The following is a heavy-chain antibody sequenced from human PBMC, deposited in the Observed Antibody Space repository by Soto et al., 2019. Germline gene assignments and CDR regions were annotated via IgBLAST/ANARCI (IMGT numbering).Heavy chain of an antibody. J-gene: IGHJ6*02. Sequence: ASVKGSCKASGDTFTSYYMHWWRQAAGQGLEWMGIINPSGGSTSYAQKFQGRVTMTRDTSTSTVYMELSSLRSEDTAVYYCARDGAYCRGGSCYNYYYYGMDVLGQGTTVTVSS. D-gene: IGHD2-15*01. CDR2: INPSGGST. V-gene: IGHV1-46*01. CDR3: ARDGAYCRGGSCYNYYYYGMDV. CDR1: GDTFTSYY.